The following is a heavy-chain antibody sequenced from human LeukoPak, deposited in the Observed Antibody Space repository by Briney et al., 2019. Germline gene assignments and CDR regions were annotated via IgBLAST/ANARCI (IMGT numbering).Heavy chain of an antibody. V-gene: IGHV6-1*01. CDR2: THYRSKWYN. CDR3: ARDGIAVAGPAYYFDY. D-gene: IGHD6-19*01. Sequence: SQTLSLTCAISGDSVSSNSAAWNWIRQSPSRGLEWLGRTHYRSKWYNDYAVSVKSRITINPDTSKNQFSLQLNSVTPEDTAVYYCARDGIAVAGPAYYFDYWGQGTLVTVSS. J-gene: IGHJ4*02. CDR1: GDSVSSNSAA.